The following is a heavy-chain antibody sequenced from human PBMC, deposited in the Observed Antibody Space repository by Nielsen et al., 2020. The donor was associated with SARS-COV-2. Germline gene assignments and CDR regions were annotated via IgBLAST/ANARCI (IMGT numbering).Heavy chain of an antibody. J-gene: IGHJ4*02. CDR1: GFVLSDHF. D-gene: IGHD2-21*01. V-gene: IGHV3-11*04. CDR3: ARDTQHTAWFNY. Sequence: GGSLRLSCAASGFVLSDHFMSWIRQAPGKGLEWISYISNRQSGSVTFYADSVKGRFTISRDSAKSSIYLQMNSLRDEDTALYYCARDTQHTAWFNYWGQGTLVTVSS. CDR2: ISNRQSGSVT.